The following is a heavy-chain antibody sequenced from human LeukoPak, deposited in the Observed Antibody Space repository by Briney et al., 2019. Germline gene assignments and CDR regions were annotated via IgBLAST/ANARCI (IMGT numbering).Heavy chain of an antibody. D-gene: IGHD3-3*01. CDR3: ARDGTIFGVNYYYYYGMDV. CDR1: GGSISSYY. Sequence: SETLSLTCTVSGGSISSYYWSWIRQPAGKGLEWIGRIYTSGSTNYNPSLKSRVTMSVDTSKNQFSLKPSSVTAADTAVYYCARDGTIFGVNYYYYYGMDVWGQGTTVTVSS. J-gene: IGHJ6*02. V-gene: IGHV4-4*07. CDR2: IYTSGST.